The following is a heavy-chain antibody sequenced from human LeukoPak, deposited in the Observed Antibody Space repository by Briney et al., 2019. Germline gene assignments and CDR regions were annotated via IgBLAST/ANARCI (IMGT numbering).Heavy chain of an antibody. Sequence: SETLSLTCTVSGYSISSGYYWGWIRQPPGKGLEWIGSIYHSGSTYYNPSLKSRVTISVDTSKNQFSLKLSSVTAADTAVYYCARHGYGSCSGGSCYGGFDYWGQGTLVTVSS. J-gene: IGHJ4*02. V-gene: IGHV4-38-2*02. D-gene: IGHD2-15*01. CDR2: IYHSGST. CDR3: ARHGYGSCSGGSCYGGFDY. CDR1: GYSISSGYY.